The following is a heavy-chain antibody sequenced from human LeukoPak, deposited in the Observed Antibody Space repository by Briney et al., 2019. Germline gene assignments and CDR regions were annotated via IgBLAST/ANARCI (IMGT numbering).Heavy chain of an antibody. J-gene: IGHJ3*02. CDR2: INSDGSST. CDR3: ARAPEYDFWSGYYPRDAFDI. V-gene: IGHV3-74*01. Sequence: GGSLRLSCAASGCTFSSYWMHWVRQAPGKGLVWVSRINSDGSSTSYADSVKGRFTISRDNAKNTLYLQMNSLRAEDTAVYYCARAPEYDFWSGYYPRDAFDIWGQGTMVTVSS. D-gene: IGHD3-3*01. CDR1: GCTFSSYW.